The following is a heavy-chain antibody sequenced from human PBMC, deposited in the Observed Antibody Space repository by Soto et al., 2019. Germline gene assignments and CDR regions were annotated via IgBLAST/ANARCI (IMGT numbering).Heavy chain of an antibody. J-gene: IGHJ4*02. CDR1: GFTFSNAW. V-gene: IGHV3-15*07. CDR3: TTDDGGYRGYDPLYYFHY. D-gene: IGHD5-12*01. Sequence: GGSLRLSCAASGFTFSNAWMNWVRQGPGKGLEWVGRIKSETDGGTTDYAAPVKGRFSISRDDSKRTLYLQMNSLKTEDQAVYYCTTDDGGYRGYDPLYYFHYWGQGTLVTVSS. CDR2: IKSETDGGTT.